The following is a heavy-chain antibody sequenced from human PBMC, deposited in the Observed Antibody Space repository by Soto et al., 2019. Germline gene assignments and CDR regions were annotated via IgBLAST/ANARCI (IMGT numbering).Heavy chain of an antibody. CDR2: IWYDGSNK. CDR3: ARDGGWYGDYFSADAFDI. CDR1: GFTFSSYG. J-gene: IGHJ3*02. Sequence: PVGSLRLSCAASGFTFSSYGMHWVRQAPGKGLEWVAVIWYDGSNKYYADSVKGRFTISRDNSKNTLYLQMNSLRAEDTAVYYCARDGGWYGDYFSADAFDIWGQGTMVTVSS. D-gene: IGHD4-17*01. V-gene: IGHV3-33*01.